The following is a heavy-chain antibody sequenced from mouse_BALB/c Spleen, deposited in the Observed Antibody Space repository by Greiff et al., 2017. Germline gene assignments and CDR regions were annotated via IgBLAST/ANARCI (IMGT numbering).Heavy chain of an antibody. CDR3: ARGYDYDGVFDY. J-gene: IGHJ2*01. Sequence: EVMLVESGGGLVKPGGSLKLSCAASGFTFSSYAMSWVRQTPEKRLEWVASISSGGSTYYPDSVKGRFTISRDNARNILYLQMSSLRSEDTAMYYCARGYDYDGVFDYWGQGTTLTVSS. D-gene: IGHD2-4*01. CDR1: GFTFSSYA. CDR2: ISSGGST. V-gene: IGHV5-6-5*01.